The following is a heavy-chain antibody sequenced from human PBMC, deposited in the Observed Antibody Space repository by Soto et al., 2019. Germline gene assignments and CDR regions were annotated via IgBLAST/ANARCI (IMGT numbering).Heavy chain of an antibody. CDR1: AFSLSTSGVG. CDR3: ARLVAAGIPYSFDS. CDR2: IYWDDDK. J-gene: IGHJ4*02. V-gene: IGHV2-5*02. Sequence: QITLKESGPTLVKPTQTLTLTCTFSAFSLSTSGVGVGWIRQPPGKALEWLTFIYWDDDKRYSPSLKSRLTITKGPSKTQMVLTRTNLDPVHTAPYYLARLVAAGIPYSFDSWGQGPLAPVSS. D-gene: IGHD3-9*01.